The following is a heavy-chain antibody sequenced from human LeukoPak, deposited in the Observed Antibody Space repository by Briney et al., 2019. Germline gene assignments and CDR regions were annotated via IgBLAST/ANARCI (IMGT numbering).Heavy chain of an antibody. J-gene: IGHJ4*02. D-gene: IGHD5-18*01. CDR2: INPSGGST. Sequence: ASVKVSCKASGYTFTSYYMHWVRQTPGQGLEWMGIINPSGGSTSYAQKFQGRVTMTRDTSTSTVYMELSSLRSEDTAVYYCARDHPERGYTYGYGRTFDYWGQGTLVTVSS. CDR1: GYTFTSYY. CDR3: ARDHPERGYTYGYGRTFDY. V-gene: IGHV1-46*01.